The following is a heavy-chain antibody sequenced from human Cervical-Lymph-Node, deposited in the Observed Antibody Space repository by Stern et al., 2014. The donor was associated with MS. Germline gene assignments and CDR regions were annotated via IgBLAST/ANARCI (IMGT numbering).Heavy chain of an antibody. CDR1: GFTFSSYA. D-gene: IGHD6-13*01. V-gene: IGHV3-23*04. CDR3: AKVFIAAAETGWFDP. J-gene: IGHJ5*02. CDR2: ISGSGGSK. Sequence: EVQLVESGGGLVQPGGSLRLSCAASGFTFSSYAMRWVRPAPGKGLEWVSAISGSGGSKYYADSVKGRFTSSRDNSKNTLYLQMNSRRAEDTAVYYCAKVFIAAAETGWFDPWGQGTLVTVSS.